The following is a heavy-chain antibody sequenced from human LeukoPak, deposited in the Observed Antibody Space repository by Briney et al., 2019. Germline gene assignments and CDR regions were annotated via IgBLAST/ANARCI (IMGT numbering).Heavy chain of an antibody. CDR1: GFTVSSNY. CDR2: IYSGGST. D-gene: IGHD1-7*01. Sequence: GGSLRLSCAASGFTVSSNYMSWVSQGPGKGLEWVAVIYSGGSTYYADSVKGRFTISRDNSKNTLDLQMNSLRAEDTAVYYCARASDWNYDYWGQGTLVTVSS. V-gene: IGHV3-66*01. CDR3: ARASDWNYDY. J-gene: IGHJ4*02.